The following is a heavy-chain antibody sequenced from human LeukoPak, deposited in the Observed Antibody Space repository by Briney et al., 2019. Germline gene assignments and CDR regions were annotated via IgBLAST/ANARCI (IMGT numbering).Heavy chain of an antibody. CDR2: INPNSGGT. J-gene: IGHJ5*02. CDR1: GYTFTGYY. CDR3: ARVSPIRRRLQNWFDP. Sequence: ASVKVSCKASGYTFTGYYMHWVRQAPGQGLEWMGWINPNSGGTNYAQKFQGRVTMTRDTSISTAYMELSRLRSDDTAVYYCARVSPIRRRLQNWFDPWGQGTLVTVSS. V-gene: IGHV1-2*02. D-gene: IGHD4-17*01.